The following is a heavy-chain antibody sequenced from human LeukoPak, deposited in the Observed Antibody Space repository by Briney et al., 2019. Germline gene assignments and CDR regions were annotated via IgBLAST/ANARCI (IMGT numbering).Heavy chain of an antibody. Sequence: SVKVSCKASGGTFSSYAISWVRQAPGQGLEWMGGIIPIFGTANYAQKFQGRVTITTDESTSTAYMGLSSLRSEDTAVYYCARKHLYSSSLDYWGQGTLVTVSS. J-gene: IGHJ4*02. D-gene: IGHD6-6*01. CDR2: IIPIFGTA. CDR1: GGTFSSYA. V-gene: IGHV1-69*05. CDR3: ARKHLYSSSLDY.